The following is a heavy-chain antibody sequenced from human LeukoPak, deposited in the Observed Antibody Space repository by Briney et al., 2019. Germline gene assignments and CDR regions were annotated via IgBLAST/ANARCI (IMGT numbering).Heavy chain of an antibody. CDR1: GFTFSTYN. V-gene: IGHV3-48*02. CDR2: ISSSSSSI. Sequence: GGSLRLSCAASGFTFSTYNMNWVRQAPGKGLEWVSYISSSSSSIYYADSVKGRFTISRDNAKNSLYLQMNSLRDEDTAVYSCARAMYYFEYWGQGTLVTVSS. J-gene: IGHJ4*02. CDR3: ARAMYYFEY.